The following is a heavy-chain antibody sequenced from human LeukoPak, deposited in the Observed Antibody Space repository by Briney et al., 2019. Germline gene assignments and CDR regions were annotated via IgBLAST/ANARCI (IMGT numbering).Heavy chain of an antibody. CDR2: ISAYNGNT. CDR1: GYTFTSYG. D-gene: IGHD3-22*01. CDR3: ARGIRARITMIVITYYYYMDV. J-gene: IGHJ6*03. Sequence: GASVKVSCKASGYTFTSYGISWVRQAPGQGLEWMGWISAYNGNTNYAQKLQGRVTMTTDTSTSTAYMELSSLRSEDTAVYYCARGIRARITMIVITYYYYMDVWGKGTTVTISS. V-gene: IGHV1-18*01.